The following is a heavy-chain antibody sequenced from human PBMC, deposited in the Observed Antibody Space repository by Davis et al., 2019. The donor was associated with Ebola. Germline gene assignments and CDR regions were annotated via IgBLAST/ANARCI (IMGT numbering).Heavy chain of an antibody. CDR2: INHSGST. Sequence: MPGGSLRLSCAVYGGSFSGYYWSWIRQPPGKGLEWIGEINHSGSTNYNPSLKSRVTISVDKSKNQFSLKLSSVTAADTAVYYCARSRAIPYYYYGMDVWGQGTTVTVSS. V-gene: IGHV4-34*01. J-gene: IGHJ6*02. D-gene: IGHD5-24*01. CDR1: GGSFSGYY. CDR3: ARSRAIPYYYYGMDV.